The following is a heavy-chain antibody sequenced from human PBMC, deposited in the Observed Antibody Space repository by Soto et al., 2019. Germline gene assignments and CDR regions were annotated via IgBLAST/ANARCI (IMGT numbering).Heavy chain of an antibody. D-gene: IGHD2-2*02. CDR1: GYTFTNYG. V-gene: IGHV1-18*04. Sequence: QEQLVQSGGEVKKPGASVRVSCKASGYTFTNYGITWVRQAPGQGLEWMGWIGAYNGKTNYARKLQGRVIMTAHTSANTGYMELRTRRSEDTAVYYWSRARYCTSSSCYNHYYYGMDSWGQGTTVSVSS. CDR2: IGAYNGKT. CDR3: SRARYCTSSSCYNHYYYGMDS. J-gene: IGHJ6*02.